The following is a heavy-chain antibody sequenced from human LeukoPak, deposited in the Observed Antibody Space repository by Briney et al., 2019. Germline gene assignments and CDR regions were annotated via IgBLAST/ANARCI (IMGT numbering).Heavy chain of an antibody. CDR1: GQTFTGYY. CDR2: INPNSGGT. CDR3: ARPPQVARYYYDSSGYFDY. V-gene: IGHV1-2*02. D-gene: IGHD3-22*01. Sequence: ASVKVSCKASGQTFTGYYMHWVRRAPGQGLEWMGWINPNSGGTNYAQKFQGRVTMTRDTSISTAYMELSRLRSDDTAVYYCARPPQVARYYYDSSGYFDYWGQGTLVTVSS. J-gene: IGHJ4*02.